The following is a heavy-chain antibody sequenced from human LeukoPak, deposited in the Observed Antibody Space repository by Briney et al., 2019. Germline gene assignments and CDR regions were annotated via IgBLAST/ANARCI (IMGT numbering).Heavy chain of an antibody. CDR2: IYYSGST. J-gene: IGHJ4*02. CDR1: GGSFSGYY. Sequence: SETLSLTCAVYGGSFSGYYWGWIRQPPGKGLEWIGSIYYSGSTYYSPSLKSRVTISVDTSKNQFSLKLSSVTAADTALYYCASSVGQLWLNPCVYWGQGTLVTVSS. D-gene: IGHD5-18*01. CDR3: ASSVGQLWLNPCVY. V-gene: IGHV4-34*01.